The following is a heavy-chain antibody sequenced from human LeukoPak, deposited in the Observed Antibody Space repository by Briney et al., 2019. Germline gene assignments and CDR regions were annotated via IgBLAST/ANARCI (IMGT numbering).Heavy chain of an antibody. CDR1: GGPISGYS. Sequence: ASETLSLTCTVSGGPISGYSWSWIRQPPGKGLQWIGYIYYSGSTNYNPSLKSRVTISLDTSKNQFSLKLSSVTAADTAVYYCARLRASSVSTINYYYYGMDVWGQGATVTVSS. CDR3: ARLRASSVSTINYYYYGMDV. V-gene: IGHV4-59*08. CDR2: IYYSGST. J-gene: IGHJ6*02. D-gene: IGHD5/OR15-5a*01.